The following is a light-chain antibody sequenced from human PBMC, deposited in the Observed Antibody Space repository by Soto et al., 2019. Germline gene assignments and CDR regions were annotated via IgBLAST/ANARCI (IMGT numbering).Light chain of an antibody. J-gene: IGLJ3*02. CDR2: EVS. Sequence: QSALTQPASVSGSPGQSITISCTGASNNVGGYNYVSWYQHHPGKAPKLVLYEVSNRPSGISHRFSGSKLGSTASLTISELQAEDEADYFCCSYTSSKTLVFGGGTQLTVL. V-gene: IGLV2-14*01. CDR1: SNNVGGYNY. CDR3: CSYTSSKTLV.